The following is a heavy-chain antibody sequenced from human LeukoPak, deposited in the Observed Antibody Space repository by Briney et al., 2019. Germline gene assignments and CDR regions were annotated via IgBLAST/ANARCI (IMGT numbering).Heavy chain of an antibody. Sequence: GRSLRLSCAASGFTVSSNYMSWVRQAPGKGLEWVSVIYSGGSTYYADSVKGRFTISRDNSKNTLYLQMNSLRAEDTAVYYCARAEVGATPFVFDYWGQGTLVTVSS. CDR1: GFTVSSNY. CDR3: ARAEVGATPFVFDY. J-gene: IGHJ4*02. CDR2: IYSGGST. V-gene: IGHV3-53*01. D-gene: IGHD1-26*01.